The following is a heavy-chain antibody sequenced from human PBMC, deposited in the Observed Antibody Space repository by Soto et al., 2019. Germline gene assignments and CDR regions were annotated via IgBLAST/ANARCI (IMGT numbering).Heavy chain of an antibody. V-gene: IGHV1-18*01. J-gene: IGHJ4*02. CDR2: ISAYNGNT. D-gene: IGHD5-12*01. CDR3: ARVFTGDYDCDY. CDR1: GYTFTSYG. Sequence: ASVKVSCKASGYTFTSYGISWVRQAPGQGLEGMGWISAYNGNTNYAQKLQGRVTMTTDTSTSTAYMELRSLRSEETAGYYCARVFTGDYDCDYWGQGTLVTVSS.